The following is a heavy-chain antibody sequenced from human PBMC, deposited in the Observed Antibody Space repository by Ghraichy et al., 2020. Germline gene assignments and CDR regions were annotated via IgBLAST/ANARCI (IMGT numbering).Heavy chain of an antibody. CDR2: TYYRSKWSN. Sequence: SQTLSLTCAISGDSVSSNSVAWTWLRQSPSRGFEWLGGTYYRSKWSNDYAVSVKSRITINPDTSKNQFSLQLNSVTPEDPAMYYCARLIRGAYDYWGQGTLATVSS. CDR1: GDSVSSNSVA. D-gene: IGHD3-16*01. V-gene: IGHV6-1*01. J-gene: IGHJ4*02. CDR3: ARLIRGAYDY.